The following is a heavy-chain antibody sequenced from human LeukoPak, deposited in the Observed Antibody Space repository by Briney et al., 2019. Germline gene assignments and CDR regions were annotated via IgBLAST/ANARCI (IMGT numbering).Heavy chain of an antibody. CDR1: GFTFSSYS. D-gene: IGHD3-10*01. CDR2: ISSSSSYI. V-gene: IGHV3-21*01. CDR3: ARANWGITTNPGDY. J-gene: IGHJ4*02. Sequence: GGSLRLSCAASGFTFSSYSMNWVRQAPGKGLEWVSSISSSSSYIYYADSVKGRFTISRDNAKNSLYLQMNSLRAEDTAVYYCARANWGITTNPGDYWGQGTLVTVSS.